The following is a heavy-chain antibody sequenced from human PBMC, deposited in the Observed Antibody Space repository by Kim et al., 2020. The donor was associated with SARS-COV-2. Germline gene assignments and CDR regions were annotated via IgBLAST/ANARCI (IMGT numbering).Heavy chain of an antibody. Sequence: ASVKVSCKASGYTFTSYAMNWVRQAPGQGLEWMGWINTNTGNTTYAQGFTGRFVFSLDTSVSTAYLQISSLKAEDTAVYYCARDFLDYYDSSGYYYEFDYWGQGTLVTVSS. J-gene: IGHJ4*02. CDR2: INTNTGNT. CDR1: GYTFTSYA. D-gene: IGHD3-22*01. V-gene: IGHV7-4-1*02. CDR3: ARDFLDYYDSSGYYYEFDY.